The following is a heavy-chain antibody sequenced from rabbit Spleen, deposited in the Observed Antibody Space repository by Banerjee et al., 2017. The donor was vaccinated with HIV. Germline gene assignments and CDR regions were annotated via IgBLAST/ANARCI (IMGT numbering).Heavy chain of an antibody. J-gene: IGHJ4*01. Sequence: QQQLEESGGGLVKPEGSLTLTCTASEFSFSFTYYICWVRQAPGKGLEWIACIYAGSSGFVGATYYASWAAGRFTISKTSSTAVALQMTSLTAADTATYFCARDLAGAIGWNFYLWGPGTLVTVS. D-gene: IGHD4-1*01. CDR1: EFSFSFTYY. CDR2: IYAGSSGFVGAT. V-gene: IGHV1S45*01. CDR3: ARDLAGAIGWNFYL.